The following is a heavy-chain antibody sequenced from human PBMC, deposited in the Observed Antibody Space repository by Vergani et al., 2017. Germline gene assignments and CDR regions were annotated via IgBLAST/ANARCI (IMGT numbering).Heavy chain of an antibody. J-gene: IGHJ3*02. CDR2: IRNKANDYPT. CDR3: VRVKGSNWNDHLYDS. Sequence: EVQVVESGGGLVQPRGSLRLSCAASGFIFSDHYMDWVRHAPGQGLEWVGRIRNKANDYPTQYPASVKGRFTISRDDSKSYLYLQMNSLQTEDTALYYCVRVKGSNWNDHLYDSWGQGTLVTVSS. D-gene: IGHD1-1*01. CDR1: GFIFSDHY. V-gene: IGHV3-72*01.